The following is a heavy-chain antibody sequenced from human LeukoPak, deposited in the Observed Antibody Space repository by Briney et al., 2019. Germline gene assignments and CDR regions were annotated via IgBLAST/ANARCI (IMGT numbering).Heavy chain of an antibody. Sequence: ASVKVSCKASGYTFTSYGISWVRQAPGQGLEWMGWISAYNGNTNYAQKLQGRVTMTTDTSTSTAYMELRSLRSDDTAVNYCARDGPHYYYGSGSHNWFDPWGQGTLVTVSS. CDR2: ISAYNGNT. J-gene: IGHJ5*02. D-gene: IGHD3-10*01. CDR3: ARDGPHYYYGSGSHNWFDP. CDR1: GYTFTSYG. V-gene: IGHV1-18*01.